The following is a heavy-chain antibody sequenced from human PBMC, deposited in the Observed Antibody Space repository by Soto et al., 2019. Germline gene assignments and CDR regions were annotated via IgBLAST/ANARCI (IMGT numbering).Heavy chain of an antibody. D-gene: IGHD3-22*01. J-gene: IGHJ4*02. Sequence: SETLSLTCAVSGGSISSSNWWSWVRQPPGKGLEWIGEIYHSGSTNYNPSLKSRVTISVDKSKNQFSLKLSSVTAADTAVYYCARGKTYYYDSSGISDYFDYWGQGTLVTV. CDR1: GGSISSSNW. CDR3: ARGKTYYYDSSGISDYFDY. V-gene: IGHV4-4*02. CDR2: IYHSGST.